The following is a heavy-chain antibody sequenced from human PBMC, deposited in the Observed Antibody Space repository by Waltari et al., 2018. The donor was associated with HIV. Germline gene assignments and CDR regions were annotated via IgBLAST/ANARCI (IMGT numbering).Heavy chain of an antibody. CDR2: IYSGGST. Sequence: EVQLVESGGGLVQPGGSLRLSCAASGFTVSSNYMSWVRQAPGKGLEWVSVIYSGGSTYYADSVKGRFTISRDNSKNTLYLQMNSLGAEDTAVYYCARDWAHSSSWSRYYYHGMDVWGQGTTVTVSS. CDR1: GFTVSSNY. V-gene: IGHV3-66*01. CDR3: ARDWAHSSSWSRYYYHGMDV. D-gene: IGHD6-13*01. J-gene: IGHJ6*02.